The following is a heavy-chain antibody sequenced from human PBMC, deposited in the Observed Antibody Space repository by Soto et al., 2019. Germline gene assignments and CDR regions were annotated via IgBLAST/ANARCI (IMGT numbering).Heavy chain of an antibody. CDR1: GGSISSGGYY. V-gene: IGHV4-31*03. CDR3: ARDQSGETSGYYYFGAFDI. J-gene: IGHJ3*02. D-gene: IGHD3-22*01. CDR2: IYYSGST. Sequence: QVQLQESGPGLVKPSQTLSLTCTVSGGSISSGGYYWSWIRQHPGKGLEWIGYIYYSGSTYYNPSLKSRVTISVDTSKNQFSLKLSSVTAADTAVYYCARDQSGETSGYYYFGAFDIWGQGTMVTVSS.